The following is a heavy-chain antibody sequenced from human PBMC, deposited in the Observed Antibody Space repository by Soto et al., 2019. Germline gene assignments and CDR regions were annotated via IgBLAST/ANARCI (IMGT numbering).Heavy chain of an antibody. V-gene: IGHV3-74*01. CDR3: ATVQLAGPDY. J-gene: IGHJ4*02. CDR1: GFTFSDYW. D-gene: IGHD6-19*01. CDR2: INNDGSGT. Sequence: EVQLVESGGDLVQPGGSLRLSCAASGFTFSDYWMHWVRQVPGKGLVWVSRINNDGSGTSYADFVKGRFTISRDNAKNTLYLHMNSLSDDDTAVYYCATVQLAGPDYWGQGTLVTVSS.